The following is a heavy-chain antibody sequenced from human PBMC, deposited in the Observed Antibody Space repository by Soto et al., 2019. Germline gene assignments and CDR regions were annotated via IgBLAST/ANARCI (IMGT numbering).Heavy chain of an antibody. D-gene: IGHD4-17*01. V-gene: IGHV4-39*01. CDR1: GGSVNNSSYY. J-gene: IGHJ4*02. CDR3: VSQLTTVPTQAYFDY. CDR2: VYYRGRS. Sequence: SETLSLTCTVSGGSVNNSSYYWGWIRQSPGKGMEWIGSVYYRGRSYSKSSVKSRVTISVDTSKNRLSLSLNSVTASDTAVYFCVSQLTTVPTQAYFDYWGPGSLVTVSS.